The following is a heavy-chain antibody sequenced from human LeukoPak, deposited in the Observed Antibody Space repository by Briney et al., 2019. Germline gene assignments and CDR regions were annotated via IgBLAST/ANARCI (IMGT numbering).Heavy chain of an antibody. CDR3: ARNDCSSTSCYPPHNWFDP. CDR2: INHSGST. Sequence: PSETLSLTCAVYGGSFSGYYWSWIRQPPGKGLEWIGEINHSGSTNYNPSLKSRVTISVDTSKNQFSLKLSSVTAADTAVYYCARNDCSSTSCYPPHNWFDPWGQGTLVTVSS. D-gene: IGHD2-2*01. CDR1: GGSFSGYY. J-gene: IGHJ5*02. V-gene: IGHV4-34*01.